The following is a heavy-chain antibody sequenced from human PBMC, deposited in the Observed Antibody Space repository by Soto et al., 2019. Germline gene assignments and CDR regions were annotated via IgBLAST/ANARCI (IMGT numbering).Heavy chain of an antibody. CDR3: ARALYGSGSYYKRPFDY. CDR1: AYSFSTYW. D-gene: IGHD3-10*01. J-gene: IGHJ4*02. V-gene: IGHV5-51*01. Sequence: GESLKISCKGSAYSFSTYWIGWVRQMPGKGLEWMGIIYPGDSDTRYSPSFQGQVTSSADKSISTAYLQWSSLKASDTAMYYCARALYGSGSYYKRPFDYWGQGTLVTVSS. CDR2: IYPGDSDT.